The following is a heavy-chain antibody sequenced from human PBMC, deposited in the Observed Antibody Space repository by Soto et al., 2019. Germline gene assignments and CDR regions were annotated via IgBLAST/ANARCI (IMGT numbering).Heavy chain of an antibody. CDR3: ARGMGFVDGRYYYGMDV. J-gene: IGHJ6*02. CDR2: MNPNSGNT. V-gene: IGHV1-8*01. Sequence: GASVKVSCKASGYTFTSYDITWVRQATGQGLEWMGWMNPNSGNTGYAQKLQGRVTMTRNTSISTAYMELSSLRSEDTAVYYCARGMGFVDGRYYYGMDVWGQGATVTVSS. CDR1: GYTFTSYD. D-gene: IGHD3-3*01.